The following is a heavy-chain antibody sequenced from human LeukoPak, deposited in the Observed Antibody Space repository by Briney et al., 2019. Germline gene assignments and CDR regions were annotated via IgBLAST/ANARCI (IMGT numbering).Heavy chain of an antibody. Sequence: SGPTLVNPTQSLTLTCTFSGFSLSTSGVGVGWIRQPPGKALEWLALIYWDDDKRYSPSLKSRLTITKDTSKNQVVLTMTNMDPEDTATYYCARRLAVAAGTYYFDYWGQGTLVTVSS. D-gene: IGHD6-13*01. CDR1: GFSLSTSGVG. CDR2: IYWDDDK. V-gene: IGHV2-5*02. CDR3: ARRLAVAAGTYYFDY. J-gene: IGHJ4*02.